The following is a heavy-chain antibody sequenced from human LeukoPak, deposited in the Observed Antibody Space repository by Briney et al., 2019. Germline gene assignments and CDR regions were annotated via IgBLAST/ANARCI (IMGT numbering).Heavy chain of an antibody. V-gene: IGHV3-53*01. CDR3: AGSSGWQLDY. Sequence: GGSLRLSCAASGFTVSSNYMTWVRQAPGKGLEWVSVIYSAGNTYHADSVKGRFTISRDNSKNTLYLQMNSLRAEDTAVYYCAGSSGWQLDYWGQGTLVTVSS. CDR1: GFTVSSNY. CDR2: IYSAGNT. D-gene: IGHD6-19*01. J-gene: IGHJ4*02.